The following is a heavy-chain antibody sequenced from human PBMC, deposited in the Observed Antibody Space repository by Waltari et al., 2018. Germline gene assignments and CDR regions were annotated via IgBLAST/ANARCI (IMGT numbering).Heavy chain of an antibody. CDR1: GFTFTSYA. Sequence: EVQLLESGGGLVQPGGSLRISCAASGFTFTSYAMSWVRQAPGEGLEWVSGITGRGGSTYYADSVKGRFTISRDKSKNTLYLQMNSLRAEDTAVYYCAKSPPVTSGGANYYFDYWGQGTLVTVSS. CDR3: AKSPPVTSGGANYYFDY. J-gene: IGHJ4*02. D-gene: IGHD3-16*01. V-gene: IGHV3-23*01. CDR2: ITGRGGST.